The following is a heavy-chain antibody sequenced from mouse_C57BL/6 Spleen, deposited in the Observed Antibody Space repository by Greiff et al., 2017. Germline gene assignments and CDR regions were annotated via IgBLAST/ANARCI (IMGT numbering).Heavy chain of an antibody. CDR1: GYTFTSYW. J-gene: IGHJ4*01. Sequence: QVQLQQPGAELVKPGASVKLSCKASGYTFTSYWMQWVKQRPGQGLEWIGEIDPSDSYTNYNQKFKGKATLTVDTSSSTAYMQLSSLTSEDSAVYYCARKGTPDAMDYWGQGTSVTVSS. V-gene: IGHV1-50*01. CDR3: ARKGTPDAMDY. CDR2: IDPSDSYT. D-gene: IGHD3-3*01.